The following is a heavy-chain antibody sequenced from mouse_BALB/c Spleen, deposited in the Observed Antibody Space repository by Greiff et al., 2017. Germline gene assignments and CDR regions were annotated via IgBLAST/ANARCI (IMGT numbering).Heavy chain of an antibody. Sequence: EVKVVESGPGLVKPSQTVSLTCTVTGISITTGNYRWSWIRQFPGNKLEWIGYIYYSGTITYNPSLTSRTTITRDTSKNQFFLEMNSLTAEDTATYYCAREWGYYAMDYWGQGTSVTVSS. CDR3: AREWGYYAMDY. CDR2: IYYSGTI. V-gene: IGHV3-5*02. J-gene: IGHJ4*01. CDR1: GISITTGNYR.